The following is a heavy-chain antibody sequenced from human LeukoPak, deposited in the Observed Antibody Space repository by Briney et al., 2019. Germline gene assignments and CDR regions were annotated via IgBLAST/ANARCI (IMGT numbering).Heavy chain of an antibody. CDR1: GYTFSDYS. CDR2: INLNSGAT. CDR3: ARGGSGSGYLYYFDY. J-gene: IGHJ4*02. D-gene: IGHD3-10*01. Sequence: GASVKVSCKTSGYTFSDYSIHRLRQAPGQGLEWMGRINLNSGATSYAQNFQGRVTMTRDTSISTAYMELSGLTSDDTAVYYCARGGSGSGYLYYFDYWGQGTLVSVSS. V-gene: IGHV1-2*06.